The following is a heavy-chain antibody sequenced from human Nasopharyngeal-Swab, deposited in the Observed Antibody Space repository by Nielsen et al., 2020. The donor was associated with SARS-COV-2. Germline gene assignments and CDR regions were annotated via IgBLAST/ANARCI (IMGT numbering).Heavy chain of an antibody. CDR1: GFTFSDYY. D-gene: IGHD3-16*02. CDR3: AKMVPPGGRVYDYVWGSYLV. V-gene: IGHV3-11*01. J-gene: IGHJ4*02. CDR2: ISSSGSTI. Sequence: GESLKISCAASGFTFSDYYMSWIRQAPGKGLEWVSYISSSGSTIYYADSVKGRFTISRDNSKNTLYLQMNSLRAEDTAVYYCAKMVPPGGRVYDYVWGSYLVWGQGTLVTVSS.